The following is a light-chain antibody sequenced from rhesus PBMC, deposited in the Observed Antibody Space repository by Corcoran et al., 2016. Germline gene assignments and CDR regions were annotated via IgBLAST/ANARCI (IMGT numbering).Light chain of an antibody. CDR2: KAS. CDR3: QQYSSSPYS. CDR1: QSISSW. Sequence: DIQMTQSPSSLSAFLGDTVTITCRASQSISSWLAWYQQKPGKAPKLLIYKASNLQSGVPSRFSGSGSWTDFTLTISSLQSEDFAPYYCQQYSSSPYSFGQVTKVEIK. J-gene: IGKJ2*01. V-gene: IGKV1-22*01.